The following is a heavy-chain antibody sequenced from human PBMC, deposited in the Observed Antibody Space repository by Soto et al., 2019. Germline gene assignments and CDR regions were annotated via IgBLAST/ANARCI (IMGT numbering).Heavy chain of an antibody. CDR3: ARALGYCSSTSCRPTIYGMDV. J-gene: IGHJ6*02. D-gene: IGHD2-2*01. CDR2: IIPILGIA. Sequence: CTDPGGTKCSCTSCSLRQETRQGLQWMGRIIPILGIANYAQKFQGRVTITADKSTSTAYMELSSLRSEDTAVYYCARALGYCSSTSCRPTIYGMDVWGQGTTVTVS. CDR1: GGTKCSCT. V-gene: IGHV1-69*02.